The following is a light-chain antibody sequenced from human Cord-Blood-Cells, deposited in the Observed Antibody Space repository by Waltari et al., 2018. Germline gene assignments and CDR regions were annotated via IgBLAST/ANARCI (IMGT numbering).Light chain of an antibody. CDR3: QQYNNWPYT. Sequence: EIVMTQSPATLSVSPGASATLSCRASQSVSSNLAWYQQKPGQAPTLLIYGASTRATGIPARFSGSGSGTEFTLTISSLQSEDFAVYYCQQYNNWPYTFGQGTKLEIK. CDR2: GAS. CDR1: QSVSSN. J-gene: IGKJ2*01. V-gene: IGKV3-15*01.